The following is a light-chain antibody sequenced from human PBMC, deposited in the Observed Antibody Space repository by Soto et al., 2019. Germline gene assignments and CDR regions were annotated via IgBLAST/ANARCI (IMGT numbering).Light chain of an antibody. V-gene: IGKV3-20*01. CDR2: DAS. Sequence: EIVLTQSPGTLSLSPGERATLSCRASQSIDSSYLTWYQQKPGQAPKLLIYDASTRATGIPDRFSGSGSETDFTLTISRLEPEDFAVYYCQQYGISPPYTFGQGTKLEI. CDR1: QSIDSSY. CDR3: QQYGISPPYT. J-gene: IGKJ2*01.